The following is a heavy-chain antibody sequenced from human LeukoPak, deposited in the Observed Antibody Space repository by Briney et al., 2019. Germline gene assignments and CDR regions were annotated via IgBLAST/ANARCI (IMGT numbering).Heavy chain of an antibody. CDR3: TRNSLDY. CDR2: IKADGSQQ. Sequence: PGGSLRLSCVASGFSISSHWTRWLRQAPGKGLEWVANIKADGSQQYYVDSVRGRFTITRDNAENSLYLQMNSLRAEDTAVYYCTRNSLDYWGLGTLVTVSS. V-gene: IGHV3-7*03. J-gene: IGHJ4*02. CDR1: GFSISSHW.